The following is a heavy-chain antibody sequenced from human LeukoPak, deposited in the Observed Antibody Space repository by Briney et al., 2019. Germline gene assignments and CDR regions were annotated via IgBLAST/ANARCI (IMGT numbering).Heavy chain of an antibody. CDR3: ATDLTTAAGLDTMYYFDY. Sequence: ASVKVSCKVSGYTLSELSMHWVRQAPGEGLEWMGGFDPEDGETIYAQKFQGRVTMTEDTHTDTAYMELSSLRSEDTAVYYCATDLTTAAGLDTMYYFDYWGQGTLVTVSS. V-gene: IGHV1-24*01. D-gene: IGHD6-13*01. CDR2: FDPEDGET. CDR1: GYTLSELS. J-gene: IGHJ4*02.